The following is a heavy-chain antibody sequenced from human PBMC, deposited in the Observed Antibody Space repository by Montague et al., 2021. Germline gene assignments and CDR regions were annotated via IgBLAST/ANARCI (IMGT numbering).Heavy chain of an antibody. CDR2: IYYSGNS. J-gene: IGHJ5*02. CDR1: GASITSNIYY. V-gene: IGHV4-39*07. D-gene: IGHD3-16*01. CDR3: ARDREHTYGRFFHP. Sequence: SETLSLTCTVSGASITSNIYYWGWTRQSPGKGLEWIGSIYYSGNSFYQPSLKSRITMAVDTSKNQFSLKLSSVTAADTAIYYCARDREHTYGRFFHPWGQGTLVTVSS.